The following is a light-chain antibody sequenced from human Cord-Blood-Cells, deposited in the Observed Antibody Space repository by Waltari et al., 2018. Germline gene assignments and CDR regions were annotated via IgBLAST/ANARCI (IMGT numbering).Light chain of an antibody. V-gene: IGLV2-14*01. Sequence: QSALTQPASVSGSPGQSITISCTGTSSDVGGYNYVSWSQQHPGQPPKLMIYDVSKRPSGVSNRFSGSKSGNTASLTISGLQAEDEADYYCSSYTSSSTLVFGGGTKLTVL. CDR1: SSDVGGYNY. CDR3: SSYTSSSTLV. CDR2: DVS. J-gene: IGLJ2*01.